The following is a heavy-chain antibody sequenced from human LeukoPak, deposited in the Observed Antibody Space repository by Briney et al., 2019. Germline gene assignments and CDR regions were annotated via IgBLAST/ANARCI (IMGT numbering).Heavy chain of an antibody. J-gene: IGHJ5*02. Sequence: SETLSLTCTVSGGSISSYYWSWIRQPPGKGLEWIGHIYYSGSTNYNPSLKSRVTISVDTSKNQFSLKLSPVTAADTAVYYCARTGDFWSGHNWFDPWGQGTLVTVSS. D-gene: IGHD3-3*01. CDR1: GGSISSYY. CDR3: ARTGDFWSGHNWFDP. CDR2: IYYSGST. V-gene: IGHV4-59*01.